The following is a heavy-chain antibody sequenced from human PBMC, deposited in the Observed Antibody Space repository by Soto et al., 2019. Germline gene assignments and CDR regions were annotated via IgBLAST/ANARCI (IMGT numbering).Heavy chain of an antibody. CDR3: AKVAIYGVVRAGGAFDI. J-gene: IGHJ3*02. Sequence: EVQLLESGGGLVQPGGSLRLSCAASGFTFSSYAMSWVRQAPGKGLEWVSAISGSGGSTYYADSVKGRFTISRDNSKNTLYLQMNSLRAEDTAVYYCAKVAIYGVVRAGGAFDIWGQGTMVTVSS. D-gene: IGHD3-3*01. CDR1: GFTFSSYA. V-gene: IGHV3-23*01. CDR2: ISGSGGST.